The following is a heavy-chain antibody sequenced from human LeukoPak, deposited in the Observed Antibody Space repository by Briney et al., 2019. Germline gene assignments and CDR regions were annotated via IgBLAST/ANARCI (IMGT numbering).Heavy chain of an antibody. CDR1: GGSISSGSYY. D-gene: IGHD6-19*01. V-gene: IGHV4-61*02. Sequence: SQTLSLTCTVSGGSISSGSYYWSWIRQPAGKGLEWIGRIYTSGSTNYNPSLKSRVTISVDTSKNQFSLKLSSVTAADTAVYYCARDYSSGWSIDYWGQGTLVTVSS. CDR3: ARDYSSGWSIDY. J-gene: IGHJ4*02. CDR2: IYTSGST.